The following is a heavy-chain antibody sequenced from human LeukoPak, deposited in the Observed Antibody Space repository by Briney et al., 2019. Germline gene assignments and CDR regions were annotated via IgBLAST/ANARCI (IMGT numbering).Heavy chain of an antibody. Sequence: ASETLSLTCAVYGGSFSGYYWSWIRQPPGKGLEWIGYIYYSGSTNYNPSLKSRVTISVDTSKNQFSLKLSSVTAADTAVYYCARDQGDAWGQGTLVTVSS. CDR1: GGSFSGYY. J-gene: IGHJ5*02. CDR3: ARDQGDA. CDR2: IYYSGST. V-gene: IGHV4-59*01.